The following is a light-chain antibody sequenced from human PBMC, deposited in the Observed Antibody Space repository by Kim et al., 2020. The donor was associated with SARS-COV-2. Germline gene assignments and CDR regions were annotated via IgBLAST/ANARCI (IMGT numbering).Light chain of an antibody. Sequence: EIVMTQSPATLSLSPGERATLSCRASQSVSSGYLSWYQQPPGQAPRLLIYGASTRATGIPARFSGSGSGTDFTLTISSLQPEDFAVYYCQQDYNLPYTFGQGTKLEI. J-gene: IGKJ2*01. V-gene: IGKV3D-7*01. CDR3: QQDYNLPYT. CDR1: QSVSSGY. CDR2: GAS.